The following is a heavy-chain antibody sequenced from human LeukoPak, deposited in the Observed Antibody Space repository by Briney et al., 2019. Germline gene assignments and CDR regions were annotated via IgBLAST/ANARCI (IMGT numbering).Heavy chain of an antibody. J-gene: IGHJ4*02. CDR3: AKSRGYFDY. CDR2: ISWSSGSV. V-gene: IGHV3-9*01. CDR1: GFTFDDYA. Sequence: PGRSLRLSCAASGFTFDDYAMHWVRQAPGKGLEWVSGISWSSGSVAYADSVKGRFTISRDNSKNTLYLQMNSLRAEDTAVYYCAKSRGYFDYWGQGTLVTVSS.